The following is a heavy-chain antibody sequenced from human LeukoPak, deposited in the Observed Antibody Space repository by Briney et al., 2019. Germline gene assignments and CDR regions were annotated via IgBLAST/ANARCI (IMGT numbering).Heavy chain of an antibody. J-gene: IGHJ6*03. CDR3: ASLTAAAPYYYYYMDV. CDR1: GFTFSSYE. CDR2: ISSSGSTI. D-gene: IGHD6-13*01. V-gene: IGHV3-48*03. Sequence: GGSLRLSCAASGFTFSSYEMNWVRQAPGKGLEWVSYISSSGSTIYYADSVKGRFTTSRDNAKNSLYLQMNSLRAEDTAVYYCASLTAAAPYYYYYMDVWGKGTTVTVSS.